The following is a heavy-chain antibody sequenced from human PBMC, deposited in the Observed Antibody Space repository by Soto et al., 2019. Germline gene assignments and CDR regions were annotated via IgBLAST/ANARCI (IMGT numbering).Heavy chain of an antibody. V-gene: IGHV3-73*01. CDR1: GFTFSGSA. Sequence: PGGSLRLSCAASGFTFSGSAMHWVRQASGEGLEWVGRIRSKANSYATAYAASVKGRFTISRDDSKNTAYLQMNSLKTEVTAVYYCTRLGPYDSSGYYPSTYYYYYGMDVWGQGTTVTVSS. D-gene: IGHD3-22*01. J-gene: IGHJ6*02. CDR3: TRLGPYDSSGYYPSTYYYYYGMDV. CDR2: IRSKANSYAT.